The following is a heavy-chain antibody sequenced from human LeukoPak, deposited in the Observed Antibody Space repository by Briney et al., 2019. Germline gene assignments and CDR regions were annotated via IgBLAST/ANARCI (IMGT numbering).Heavy chain of an antibody. CDR3: ARLRRFGSSGYYLDY. V-gene: IGHV5-51*01. CDR2: IYPGDSDT. Sequence: GESLKISCKGSGYSFTSYWIGWVRQMPGKGLEWMGIIYPGDSDTRYSPSFQGQVTISADKSISTAYLQWSGLKASDTAMYYCARLRRFGSSGYYLDYWGQGTLVTVSS. CDR1: GYSFTSYW. J-gene: IGHJ4*02. D-gene: IGHD3-22*01.